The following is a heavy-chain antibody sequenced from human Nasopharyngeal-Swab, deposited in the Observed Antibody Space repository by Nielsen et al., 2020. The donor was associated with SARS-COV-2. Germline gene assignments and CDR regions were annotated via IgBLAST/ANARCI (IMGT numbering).Heavy chain of an antibody. V-gene: IGHV3-53*01. Sequence: GGSRRLSGAASGFDVGINDVIWVRKAPGKGREGVSMHYVDGRTVYAVSVRGRFAISRDSITNTVSLQMNALRAEDTGLYFCARLHFYYMDFWGEGTTVTVSS. J-gene: IGHJ6*03. CDR2: HYVDGRT. CDR3: ARLHFYYMDF. CDR1: GFDVGIND.